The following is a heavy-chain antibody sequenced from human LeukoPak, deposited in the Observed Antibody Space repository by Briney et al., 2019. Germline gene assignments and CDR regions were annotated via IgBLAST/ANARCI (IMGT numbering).Heavy chain of an antibody. V-gene: IGHV1-2*02. J-gene: IGHJ4*02. Sequence: ASVKVSCKTSGYRFTGYYLHWVRQAPGQGLEWMGWMNPKSGATDYARKFQGRVTMTRDTSISTAYMAMSRLRSDDTAVFYCARGSRYHDWLSPLDSWGQGTLVTVSS. D-gene: IGHD3-9*01. CDR1: GYRFTGYY. CDR3: ARGSRYHDWLSPLDS. CDR2: MNPKSGAT.